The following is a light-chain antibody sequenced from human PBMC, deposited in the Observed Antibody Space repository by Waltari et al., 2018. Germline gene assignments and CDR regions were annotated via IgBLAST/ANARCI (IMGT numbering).Light chain of an antibody. Sequence: EVVLTQSPGTLSLSPGEGATLSCRASQSIGSYLGWYQQKPGQAPRPLISGTSSGATGIPDRFIGSGSGTDFTLTISSLEPEDFAVYYCQQYASTPPTFGQGTKLE. CDR3: QQYASTPPT. CDR1: QSIGSY. J-gene: IGKJ1*01. CDR2: GTS. V-gene: IGKV3-20*01.